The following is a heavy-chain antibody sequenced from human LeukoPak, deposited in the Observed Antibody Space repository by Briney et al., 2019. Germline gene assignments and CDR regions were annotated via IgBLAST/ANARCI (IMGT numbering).Heavy chain of an antibody. Sequence: GGSLRLSCAASGFTFNNYAMNWVRQAPGKGLEWVSVISGSGGTTYYADSVKGRFIISRDSSKNTLYLQMNSLRAEDTAVYYCAKVSGGGLYYDGMDVWGQGTTVTVSS. D-gene: IGHD1-14*01. CDR3: AKVSGGGLYYDGMDV. CDR1: GFTFNNYA. V-gene: IGHV3-23*01. CDR2: ISGSGGTT. J-gene: IGHJ6*02.